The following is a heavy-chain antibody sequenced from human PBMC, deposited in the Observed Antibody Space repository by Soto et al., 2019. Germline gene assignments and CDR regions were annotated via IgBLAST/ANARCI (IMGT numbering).Heavy chain of an antibody. V-gene: IGHV1-69*02. CDR3: ASLMSSGYYYGMDV. CDR2: IIPILGIA. D-gene: IGHD3-10*01. CDR1: GGTFSSYT. Sequence: QVQLVQSGAEVKKPGSSVKVSCKASGGTFSSYTISWVRQAPEQGLEWMGRIIPILGIANYAQKFQGRVTITADKSTSTAYMELSSLRSEDTAVSYCASLMSSGYYYGMDVWGQGTTVTVSS. J-gene: IGHJ6*02.